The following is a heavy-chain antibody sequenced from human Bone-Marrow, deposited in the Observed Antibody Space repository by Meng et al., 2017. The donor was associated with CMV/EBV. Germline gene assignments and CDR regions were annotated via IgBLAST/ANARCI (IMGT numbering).Heavy chain of an antibody. Sequence: GGSLRLSCAASGFTFSSYWMHWVRQAPGKGLVWVSRISSDGSSTSYADSVKGRFTISRDNAKNTLYLQMNSLRAEDTAVYYCARAPLRDFWSGYYAFDIWGQGKRVTGSS. D-gene: IGHD3-3*01. CDR1: GFTFSSYW. CDR2: ISSDGSST. CDR3: ARAPLRDFWSGYYAFDI. V-gene: IGHV3-74*01. J-gene: IGHJ3*02.